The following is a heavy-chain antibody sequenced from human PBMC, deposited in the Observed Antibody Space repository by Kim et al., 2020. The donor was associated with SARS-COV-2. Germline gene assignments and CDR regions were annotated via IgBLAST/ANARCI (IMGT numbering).Heavy chain of an antibody. CDR1: GFTVSSNY. CDR3: AREDPATEGYNYS. J-gene: IGHJ4*02. V-gene: IGHV3-66*01. Sequence: GGSLRLSCAASGFTVSSNYMNWVRQAPGKGLEWVSVINSGGGTEYADSVRGRFTISRDNSKNMVYLQMNILRAEDTAVYYCAREDPATEGYNYSWGQGT. CDR2: INSGGGT. D-gene: IGHD1-1*01.